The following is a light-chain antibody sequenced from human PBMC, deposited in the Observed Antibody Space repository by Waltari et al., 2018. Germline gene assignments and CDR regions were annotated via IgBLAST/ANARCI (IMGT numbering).Light chain of an antibody. CDR3: QRYNSYANT. CDR1: QSINTY. CDR2: GAS. V-gene: IGKV1-5*01. Sequence: IHGRDSQSINTYLAWYQQKPGKAPKLLIYGASTLESGVPGRFSGTGSGTEFTLTISSLQPDDFATYYCQRYNSYANTFGQGTKVDIK. J-gene: IGKJ2*01.